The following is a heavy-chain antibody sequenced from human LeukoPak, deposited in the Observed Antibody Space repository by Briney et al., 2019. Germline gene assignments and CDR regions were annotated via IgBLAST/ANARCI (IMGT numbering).Heavy chain of an antibody. CDR1: GYTLTSYG. D-gene: IGHD2-2*01. Sequence: ASVKVSCKASGYTLTSYGISWVRQAPGQGLEWMGWISAYNGNTNYAQKLQGRVTMTTDTSTSTAYMELRSLRSDDTAVYYCARSMIVVVPSSMDVWGKGTTVTVSS. V-gene: IGHV1-18*01. CDR2: ISAYNGNT. J-gene: IGHJ6*03. CDR3: ARSMIVVVPSSMDV.